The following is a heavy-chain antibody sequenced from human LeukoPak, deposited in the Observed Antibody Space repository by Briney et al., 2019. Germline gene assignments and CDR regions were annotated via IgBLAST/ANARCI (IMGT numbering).Heavy chain of an antibody. CDR1: GFTFGHYE. Sequence: GGSLRLSCAASGFTFGHYEMHWVRQTPERGLEWVSLINWDATATFSADAVKGRFTISRDNSKNTLYLQMNSLRAEDTAVYYCAKEVPRGWLTIFDYWGQGTLVTVSS. D-gene: IGHD5-12*01. V-gene: IGHV3-43D*04. J-gene: IGHJ4*02. CDR3: AKEVPRGWLTIFDY. CDR2: INWDATAT.